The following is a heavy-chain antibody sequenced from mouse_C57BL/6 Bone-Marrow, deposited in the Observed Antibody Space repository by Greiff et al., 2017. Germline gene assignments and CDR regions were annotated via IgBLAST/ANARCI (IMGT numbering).Heavy chain of an antibody. CDR3: ARETLCWLAY. Sequence: QVQLQQPGAELVMPGASVKLSCKASGYTFTSYWMHWVKQRPGQGLEWIGEIDPSDSYTNYNQKFKGKSTLTVDKSSSTAYMQLSSLTSEDSAVYYCARETLCWLAYWGQGTLVTVSA. D-gene: IGHD1-2*01. CDR1: GYTFTSYW. V-gene: IGHV1-69*01. CDR2: IDPSDSYT. J-gene: IGHJ3*01.